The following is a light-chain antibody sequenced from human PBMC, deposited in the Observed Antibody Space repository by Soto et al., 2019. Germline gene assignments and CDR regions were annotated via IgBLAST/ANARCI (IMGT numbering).Light chain of an antibody. J-gene: IGKJ4*01. V-gene: IGKV3D-20*02. CDR2: GAS. Sequence: EIVLTQSPGTLSLSPGERATLCFRASQSVSSSYLAWYQQKPGQAPRLLIYGASSRATDIPARFSGSGSGTDFTLTISNLEAEDFAVYYCQQRSGWLTFGGGTKVDIK. CDR3: QQRSGWLT. CDR1: QSVSSSY.